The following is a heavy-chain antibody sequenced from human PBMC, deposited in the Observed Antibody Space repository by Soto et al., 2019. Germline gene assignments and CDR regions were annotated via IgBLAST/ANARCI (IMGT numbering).Heavy chain of an antibody. J-gene: IGHJ2*01. V-gene: IGHV1-69*01. Sequence: QVQLVQSGAEVKKPGSSVKVSCKASGGTFSSYAISWVRQAPGQGLEWMGGIIPILGTANYAQKFQGRVTIGADESTSTVYMELSSLRSEDAAVYYCARERTTVVTWYFDLWGRGTLVTVSS. D-gene: IGHD2-21*02. CDR3: ARERTTVVTWYFDL. CDR1: GGTFSSYA. CDR2: IIPILGTA.